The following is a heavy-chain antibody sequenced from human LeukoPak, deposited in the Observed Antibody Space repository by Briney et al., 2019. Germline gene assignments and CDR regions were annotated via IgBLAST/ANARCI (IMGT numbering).Heavy chain of an antibody. J-gene: IGHJ5*02. D-gene: IGHD4-17*01. CDR2: MNPNSGNT. Sequence: GASVKVSCKASGYTFTSYDINWVRQATGQGLEWMGWMNPNSGNTGYAQKFQGRIAMTTDTSTNTAYMDLRSLRSDDTAFYYCAREGADDHGRLLWFDPWGQGTLVTVSS. CDR3: AREGADDHGRLLWFDP. V-gene: IGHV1-8*02. CDR1: GYTFTSYD.